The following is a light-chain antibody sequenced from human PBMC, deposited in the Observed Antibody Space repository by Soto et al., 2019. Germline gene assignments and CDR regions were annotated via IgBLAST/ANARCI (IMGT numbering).Light chain of an antibody. V-gene: IGKV1-5*01. Sequence: DMQMSQSPSTLYPSVGERVTITCRASQTINNWLAWYQQKPGKAPKLLVYDVSTLESGVPSRFSGSGSGTEFTLTIYNLQPDDSATYYCQQYDTFWTCGQGTKVDIK. J-gene: IGKJ1*01. CDR3: QQYDTFWT. CDR2: DVS. CDR1: QTINNW.